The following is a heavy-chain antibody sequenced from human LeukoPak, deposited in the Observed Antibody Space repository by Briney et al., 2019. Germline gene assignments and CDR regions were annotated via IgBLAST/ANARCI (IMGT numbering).Heavy chain of an antibody. CDR3: ARGVYAYDY. Sequence: GSLRLSCVASGFPFSSYWMSWVRQAPGKGLEWVAKIKEDESEKYYVDSVKGRFTISRDNAKNSVYLQMNSLRAEDTALYYCARGVYAYDYWGQGTLVTVSS. CDR2: IKEDESEK. D-gene: IGHD2-8*01. V-gene: IGHV3-7*01. J-gene: IGHJ4*02. CDR1: GFPFSSYW.